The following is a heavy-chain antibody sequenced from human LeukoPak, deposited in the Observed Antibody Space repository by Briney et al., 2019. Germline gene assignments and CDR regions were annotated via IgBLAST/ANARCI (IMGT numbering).Heavy chain of an antibody. D-gene: IGHD2-2*01. CDR2: IYRSGST. J-gene: IGHJ5*02. CDR3: ARQLGYCSSTSCLLYWFDP. CDR1: GYSISSGYY. Sequence: SETLSLTCAVPGYSISSGYYWGWIRQPPGKGLEWIGSIYRSGSTYYNPSLKSRVTISVDTSKNQFSLKLSSVTAADTAVYYCARQLGYCSSTSCLLYWFDPWGQGTLVTVSS. V-gene: IGHV4-38-2*01.